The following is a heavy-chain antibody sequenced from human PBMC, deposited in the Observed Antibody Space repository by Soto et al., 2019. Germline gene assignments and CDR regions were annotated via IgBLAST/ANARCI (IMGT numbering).Heavy chain of an antibody. CDR3: ARGITIFGVPLYYYFGLDV. CDR1: GFTFSSYG. Sequence: QVQLVESGGGVVQPGRSLRLSCAASGFTFSSYGMHWVRQAPGKGLEWVTVISYDGTNKYYADSVKGRFTISRDNSKNTVYLQMNSLRAGDTAVYYCARGITIFGVPLYYYFGLDVWGQGTTVTVSS. D-gene: IGHD3-3*01. V-gene: IGHV3-30*03. CDR2: ISYDGTNK. J-gene: IGHJ6*02.